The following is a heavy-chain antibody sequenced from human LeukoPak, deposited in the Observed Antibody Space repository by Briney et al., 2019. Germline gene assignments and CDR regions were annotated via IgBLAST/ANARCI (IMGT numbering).Heavy chain of an antibody. D-gene: IGHD3-10*01. CDR2: ISGSGDTT. CDR1: GFMFSSYA. V-gene: IGHV3-23*01. J-gene: IGHJ4*02. Sequence: GGSLRLSCAASGFMFSSYAVNWVRQAPGGGLEWVSAISGSGDTTYYADSVKGRFTISRDNSKNTLYLQMNSLRAEDTAVYYCAKARYYYGSGSYPFYFDYWGQGTLVTVSS. CDR3: AKARYYYGSGSYPFYFDY.